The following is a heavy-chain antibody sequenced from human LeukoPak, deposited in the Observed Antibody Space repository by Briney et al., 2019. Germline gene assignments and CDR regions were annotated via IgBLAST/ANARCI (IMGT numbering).Heavy chain of an antibody. V-gene: IGHV3-21*01. J-gene: IGHJ5*02. CDR2: ISSSSSYI. CDR1: GFTFSSYS. D-gene: IGHD6-6*01. CDR3: ARDGPNSSSYPSWFAP. Sequence: PGGSLRLSCAASGFTFSSYSMNWVRQAPGKGLEWVSSISSSSSYIYYADSVKGRFTISRDNAKNSLYLQMNSLRAEDTAVYYCARDGPNSSSYPSWFAPWGQGTLVTVSS.